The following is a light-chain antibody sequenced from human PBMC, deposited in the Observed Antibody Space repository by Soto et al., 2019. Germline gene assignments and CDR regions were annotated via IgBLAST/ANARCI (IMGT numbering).Light chain of an antibody. CDR1: QGMSND. CDR3: QKYNSAPET. V-gene: IGKV1-27*01. J-gene: IGKJ1*01. CDR2: AAS. Sequence: IQMTQSPSSLSASVGDRVTITCRASQGMSNDLAWYQQKPGKVPKLLIYAASTLQSGVPSRFSGSGSGTDFTLTISSLQPEDVATYYCQKYNSAPETFGQGTKVEIK.